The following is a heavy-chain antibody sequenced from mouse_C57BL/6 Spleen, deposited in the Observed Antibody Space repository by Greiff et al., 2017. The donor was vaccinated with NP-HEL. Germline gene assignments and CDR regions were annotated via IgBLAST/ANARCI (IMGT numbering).Heavy chain of an antibody. CDR3: ARKGITRAMDY. D-gene: IGHD1-1*01. J-gene: IGHJ4*01. CDR2: IYPGSGST. V-gene: IGHV1-55*01. Sequence: QVQLQQPGAELVKPGASVKMSCKASGYTFTSYWITWVKQRPGQGLEWIGDIYPGSGSTNYNEKFKSKATLTVDTSSSAAYMQLSSLTSEDSAVYYCARKGITRAMDYWGQGTSVTVSS. CDR1: GYTFTSYW.